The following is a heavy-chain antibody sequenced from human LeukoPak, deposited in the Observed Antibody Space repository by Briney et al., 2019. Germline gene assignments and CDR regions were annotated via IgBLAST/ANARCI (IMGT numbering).Heavy chain of an antibody. J-gene: IGHJ4*02. V-gene: IGHV4-4*07. CDR2: IYTSGST. Sequence: SETLSLTCTVSGGSISSYYWSWIRQPAGKGLEWIGRIYTSGSTNYNASLKSRVSMSVDKSKNHFSLKLSSVTAADTAVFYCARENGGGYREFDYWGQATLLTVPS. D-gene: IGHD1-26*01. CDR3: ARENGGGYREFDY. CDR1: GGSISSYY.